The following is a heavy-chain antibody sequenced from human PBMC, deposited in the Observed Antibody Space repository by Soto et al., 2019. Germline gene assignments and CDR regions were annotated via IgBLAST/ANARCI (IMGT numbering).Heavy chain of an antibody. Sequence: QVQLQQWGAGLLKPSETLSLTCAVYGGSFSGYYWSWIRQPPGKVLEWIGEINHSGSTNYNPSLKSRVTISVDTSKNQFSLKLSSVTAADTAVYYCARGKGYSRLKYFDYWGQGTLVTVSS. V-gene: IGHV4-34*01. J-gene: IGHJ4*02. D-gene: IGHD5-18*01. CDR1: GGSFSGYY. CDR2: INHSGST. CDR3: ARGKGYSRLKYFDY.